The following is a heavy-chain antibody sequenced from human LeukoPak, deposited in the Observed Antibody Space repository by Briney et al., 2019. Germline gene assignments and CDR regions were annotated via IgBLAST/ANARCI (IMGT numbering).Heavy chain of an antibody. J-gene: IGHJ5*02. CDR2: IYHGDSDT. V-gene: IGHV5-51*01. Sequence: GESLKISCKGSGYRLTSYWIGWVREMPGKGLEGMGIIYHGDSDTRYSTSFQGQVTISDDKSISTAYLQWSSLKASDTAMYYCARPSMGATTGWFDPWGQGTLVTVSS. CDR3: ARPSMGATTGWFDP. D-gene: IGHD1-26*01. CDR1: GYRLTSYW.